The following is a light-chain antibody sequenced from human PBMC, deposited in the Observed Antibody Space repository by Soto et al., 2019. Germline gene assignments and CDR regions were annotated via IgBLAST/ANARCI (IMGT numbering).Light chain of an antibody. CDR2: DAS. Sequence: AIQLTQSPSSLSASVGDRVIITCRASQGVGRALAWYQQKPGKSPKLLIYDASILETGAPARFSGSGSGTDFTLTISTLQPEDFATYYWQQFNGDPSFGQGTRLDIK. V-gene: IGKV1-13*02. CDR1: QGVGRA. CDR3: QQFNGDPS. J-gene: IGKJ5*01.